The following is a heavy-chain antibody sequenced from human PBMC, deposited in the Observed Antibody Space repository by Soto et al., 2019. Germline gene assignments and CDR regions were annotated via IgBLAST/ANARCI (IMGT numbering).Heavy chain of an antibody. V-gene: IGHV3-33*01. Sequence: GGSLRLSCAASGFTFSSYGMHWVRQAPGKGLEWVAVICYDGSNKYYADSVKGRFTISRDNSKNTLYLQMNSLRAEDTAVYYCARTTSSTFIYGMDVWGQGSTVTVSS. CDR2: ICYDGSNK. D-gene: IGHD3-16*01. J-gene: IGHJ6*02. CDR1: GFTFSSYG. CDR3: ARTTSSTFIYGMDV.